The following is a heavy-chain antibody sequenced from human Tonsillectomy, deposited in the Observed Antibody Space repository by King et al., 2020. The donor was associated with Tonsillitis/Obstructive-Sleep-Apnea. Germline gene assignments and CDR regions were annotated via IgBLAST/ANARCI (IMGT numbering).Heavy chain of an antibody. Sequence: QLVQSGAEVKKPGASVKVSCKASGYTFPSYGISWVRQAPGQGLEWMGWIRAYNGNTNYAQKVPGRVTMPTDTSTSTAYMELRSLRSDDTAVYYCARDGEFGVVTGVVTLPGGYYYGMDGWGQGTTVTVSS. CDR3: ARDGEFGVVTGVVTLPGGYYYGMDG. D-gene: IGHD3-3*01. CDR2: IRAYNGNT. CDR1: GYTFPSYG. V-gene: IGHV1-18*01. J-gene: IGHJ6*02.